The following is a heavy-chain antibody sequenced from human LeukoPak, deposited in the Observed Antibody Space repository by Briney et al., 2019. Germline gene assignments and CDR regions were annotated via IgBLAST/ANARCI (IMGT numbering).Heavy chain of an antibody. Sequence: GGSLRLSCAASGFTFSSYAMHWVRQAPGKGREWVAVISHDGSNKYYADSVKGRFTISRDNSKNTLYLQMNSLRAEDTAVYYCARARDSYYDSSGLFDYWGQGTLVTVSS. V-gene: IGHV3-30*04. J-gene: IGHJ4*02. D-gene: IGHD3-22*01. CDR2: ISHDGSNK. CDR1: GFTFSSYA. CDR3: ARARDSYYDSSGLFDY.